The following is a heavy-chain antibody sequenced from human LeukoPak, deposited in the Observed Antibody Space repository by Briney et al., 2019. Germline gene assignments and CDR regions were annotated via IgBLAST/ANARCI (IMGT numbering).Heavy chain of an antibody. D-gene: IGHD6-19*01. CDR2: ISNSGSTI. V-gene: IGHV3-11*04. Sequence: GGSLRLSCAASGFTFSDYYMSLIRQAPGKGLEWVSYISNSGSTIDYADSVKGRFTISRDNAKNSLYLQMNSLRAEDTAVYYCARKAVAFDYWGQGTLVTVSS. CDR3: ARKAVAFDY. CDR1: GFTFSDYY. J-gene: IGHJ4*02.